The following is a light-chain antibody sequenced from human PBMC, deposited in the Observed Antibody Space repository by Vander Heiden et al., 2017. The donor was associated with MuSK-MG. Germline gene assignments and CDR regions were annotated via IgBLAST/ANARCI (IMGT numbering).Light chain of an antibody. CDR1: QSVFYSSNNKNF. J-gene: IGKJ4*01. CDR2: WAS. V-gene: IGKV4-1*01. Sequence: DIVMTQSPDSLAVSLGERTTINCKSSQSVFYSSNNKNFLAWYQQKPGQPPKLLIYWASTRESGVPDRFSGSGSGTDFTLTISGLQAEDVAVYYCQQDVRHPLTFGGGTKVEIK. CDR3: QQDVRHPLT.